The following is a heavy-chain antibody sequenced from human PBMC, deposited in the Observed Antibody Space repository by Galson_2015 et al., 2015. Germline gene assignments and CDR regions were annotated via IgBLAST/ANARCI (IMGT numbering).Heavy chain of an antibody. CDR3: AREKLLDMATTFDY. V-gene: IGHV2-5*01. D-gene: IGHD5-24*01. CDR1: GFSLSTSRVG. J-gene: IGHJ4*02. CDR2: IYWNDDK. Sequence: PALVKPTQTLTLTCTFSGFSLSTSRVGVAWIRQPPGKALEWLALIYWNDDKRYSPSLKSRLTITKDTSKNQVVLTMTNMDPVDTATYYCAREKLLDMATTFDYWGQGTLVTVSS.